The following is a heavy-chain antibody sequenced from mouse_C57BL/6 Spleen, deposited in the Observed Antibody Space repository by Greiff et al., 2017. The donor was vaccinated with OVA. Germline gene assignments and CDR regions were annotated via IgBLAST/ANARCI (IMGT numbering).Heavy chain of an antibody. CDR3: ARSSPYWYFDV. CDR2: INPSSGYT. Sequence: VQLQHSGAELARPGASVKMSCKASGYTFTSYTMHWVKQRPGQGLEWIGYINPSSGYTKYNQKFKDKATLTADKSSSTAYMQLSSLTSEDSAVYYCARSSPYWYFDVWGTGTTVTVSS. J-gene: IGHJ1*03. CDR1: GYTFTSYT. V-gene: IGHV1-4*01.